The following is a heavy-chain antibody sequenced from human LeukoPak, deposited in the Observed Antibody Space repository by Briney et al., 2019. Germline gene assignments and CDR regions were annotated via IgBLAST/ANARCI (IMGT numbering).Heavy chain of an antibody. CDR1: GYTFTGYY. Sequence: ASVKVSCKASGYTFTGYYMHWVRQAPGQGLEWMGWINPNSGGTNYAQKFQGRVTMTRDTSISTAYMELSRLRSDDTAVYYCARDLAYYDRSGYYVSYYFDYWGQGTLVTVSS. V-gene: IGHV1-2*02. CDR3: ARDLAYYDRSGYYVSYYFDY. D-gene: IGHD3-22*01. J-gene: IGHJ4*02. CDR2: INPNSGGT.